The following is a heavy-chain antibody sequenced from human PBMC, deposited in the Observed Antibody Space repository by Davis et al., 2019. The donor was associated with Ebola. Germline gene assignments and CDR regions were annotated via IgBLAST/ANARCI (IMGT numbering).Heavy chain of an antibody. V-gene: IGHV4-34*01. CDR3: ARGGRIIAAAPFDY. CDR2: INHSGST. Sequence: PSETLSLTCAVYGGSFSGYYWSWIRQPPGKGLEWIGEINHSGSTNYNPSLKSRVTISVDTSKNQFSLKLSSVTAADTAVYYCARGGRIIAAAPFDYWGQGTLVTVSS. J-gene: IGHJ4*02. D-gene: IGHD6-13*01. CDR1: GGSFSGYY.